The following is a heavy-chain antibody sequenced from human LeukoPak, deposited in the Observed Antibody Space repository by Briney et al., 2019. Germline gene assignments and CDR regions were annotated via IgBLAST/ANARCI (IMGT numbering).Heavy chain of an antibody. V-gene: IGHV3-21*01. CDR3: ARQAAYYYGSGSYYRWFDP. J-gene: IGHJ5*02. CDR1: GFTFSSYS. D-gene: IGHD3-10*01. CDR2: ISSSSSYI. Sequence: GGSLRLSCAASGFTFSSYSMNWVRQAPGKGLEWVSSISSSSSYIYYADSVKGRFTISRDNAKNSLYLQMNSLRAEDTAVYYCARQAAYYYGSGSYYRWFDPWGQGTLVTVSS.